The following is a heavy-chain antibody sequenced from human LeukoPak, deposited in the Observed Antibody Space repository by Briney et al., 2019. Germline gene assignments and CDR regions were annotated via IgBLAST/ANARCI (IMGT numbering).Heavy chain of an antibody. CDR1: GFNFNDHT. Sequence: PGGSLSLSCVASGFNFNDHTMHWVRHPPGKGLEWVGLITWDARTTYYADSLKGQFTISRDNSRNSLFLQIHSLKNEDSGLYYCAKEGTGHDDIPEYYFDYWGRGTVVTVS. V-gene: IGHV3-43*01. D-gene: IGHD5-12*01. CDR3: AKEGTGHDDIPEYYFDY. J-gene: IGHJ4*02. CDR2: ITWDARTT.